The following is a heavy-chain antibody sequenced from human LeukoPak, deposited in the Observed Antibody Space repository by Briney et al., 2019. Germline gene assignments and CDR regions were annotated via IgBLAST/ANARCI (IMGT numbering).Heavy chain of an antibody. V-gene: IGHV4-59*08. CDR3: ARGLEWFGLFHWFDP. J-gene: IGHJ5*02. CDR2: IYYSGST. Sequence: SETLSLTCTVSGGSISSYYWSWIRQPPGKGLEWIGYIYYSGSTNYNPSLKSRVTISVDTSKNQFSLKLSSVTAADTAVYYRARGLEWFGLFHWFDPWGQGTLVTVSS. CDR1: GGSISSYY. D-gene: IGHD3-3*01.